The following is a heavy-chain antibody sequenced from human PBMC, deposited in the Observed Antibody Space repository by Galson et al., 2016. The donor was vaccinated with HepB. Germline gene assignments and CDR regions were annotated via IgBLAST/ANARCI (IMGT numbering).Heavy chain of an antibody. V-gene: IGHV4/OR15-8*02. CDR2: SYYSGAT. D-gene: IGHD6-19*01. CDR3: TVSSGWYQIDF. J-gene: IGHJ4*02. Sequence: ETLSLTCAVSGGSLSDGGGWSWVRQTPGQGLDWIVESYYSGATRYNPSLKSRVTISLDKSKNQFSLNLNSVTAADTAVYYCTVSSGWYQIDFWGQGILVTVSS. CDR1: GGSLSDGGG.